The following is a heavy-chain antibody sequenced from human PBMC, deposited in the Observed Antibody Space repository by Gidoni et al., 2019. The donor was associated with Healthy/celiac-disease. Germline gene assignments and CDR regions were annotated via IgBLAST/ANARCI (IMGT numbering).Heavy chain of an antibody. Sequence: QVQLVESGGGLVKPGGSLRLSCAASGFTFSDYYMSWIRQAPGKGLEWVSYMSSRSSYTNYADSVKGRFTISRDNAKNSLYLQMNSLRAEDTAVYYCARDSLAGGYYYGMDVWGQGTTVTVSS. CDR1: GFTFSDYY. J-gene: IGHJ6*02. V-gene: IGHV3-11*05. D-gene: IGHD3-10*01. CDR3: ARDSLAGGYYYGMDV. CDR2: MSSRSSYT.